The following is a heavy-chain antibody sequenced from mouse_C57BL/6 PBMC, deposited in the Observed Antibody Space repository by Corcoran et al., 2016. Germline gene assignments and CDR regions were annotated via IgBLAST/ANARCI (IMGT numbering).Heavy chain of an antibody. V-gene: IGHV1-76*01. CDR1: GYTFTDYY. Sequence: QVQLKQSGAELVRPGASVKLSCKASGYTFTDYYINWVNQRPGQGLEWIARIYPGSGNTYYNEKFKGKATLTAEKSSSTAHMQLSSLTSEDSAVYFCAYYYGSSYGWGQVTTLTVSA. CDR3: AYYYGSSYG. J-gene: IGHJ2*01. CDR2: IYPGSGNT. D-gene: IGHD1-1*01.